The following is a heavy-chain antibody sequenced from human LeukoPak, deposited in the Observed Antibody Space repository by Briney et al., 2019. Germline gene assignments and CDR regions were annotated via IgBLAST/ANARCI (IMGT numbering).Heavy chain of an antibody. CDR1: GFTFSSYW. J-gene: IGHJ6*03. V-gene: IGHV3-7*03. Sequence: PGGSLRLSCAASGFTFSSYWMSWVRQAPGKGLEWVANIKQDGSEKYYVDSVKGRFTISRDNAKNSLYLQMNSLRSDDTAVYYCARAPTYYDILTGYYNRPFDNYYYYMDVWGKGTTVTVSS. D-gene: IGHD3-9*01. CDR3: ARAPTYYDILTGYYNRPFDNYYYYMDV. CDR2: IKQDGSEK.